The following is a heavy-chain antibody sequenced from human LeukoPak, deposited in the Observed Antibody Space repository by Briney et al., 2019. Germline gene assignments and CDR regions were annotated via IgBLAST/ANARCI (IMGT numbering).Heavy chain of an antibody. CDR1: RFTFSTYS. V-gene: IGHV3-21*01. Sequence: GGSLRLSCAASRFTFSTYSMNWVRQAPGKGLEWVSSISFNSSHIFYADSVKGRFTISRDNARNSLYLQMNSLRAEDTAVYYCARGRYGDYGLFDFWGQGTLVTVSS. D-gene: IGHD4-17*01. J-gene: IGHJ4*02. CDR2: ISFNSSHI. CDR3: ARGRYGDYGLFDF.